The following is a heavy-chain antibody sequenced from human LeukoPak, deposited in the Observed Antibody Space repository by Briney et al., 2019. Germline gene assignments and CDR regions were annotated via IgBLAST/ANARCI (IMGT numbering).Heavy chain of an antibody. Sequence: PSETLSLTCAVYGGSFSGYYWSWIRQPPGKGLEWIGEINHSGSTNYNPSLKSRVTISVDTSKNQFSLKLSSVTAADTAVYYCARVGCWNCTNGVPPPDYWGQGTLVTVSS. CDR3: ARVGCWNCTNGVPPPDY. D-gene: IGHD2-8*01. CDR1: GGSFSGYY. CDR2: INHSGST. V-gene: IGHV4-34*01. J-gene: IGHJ4*02.